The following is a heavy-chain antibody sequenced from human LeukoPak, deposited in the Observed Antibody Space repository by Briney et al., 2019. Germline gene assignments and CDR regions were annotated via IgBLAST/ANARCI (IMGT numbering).Heavy chain of an antibody. J-gene: IGHJ3*02. CDR2: ISSSSSYI. CDR1: GFTFSSYS. Sequence: GGSLRLSCAASGFTFSSYSMNWVRQAPGKGLEWVSSISSSSSYIDYADSVKGRFSISRDNSKNTLYLQMNSLRAEDTAVYYCAKETVVVVAATPDAFDIWGQGTMVTVSS. V-gene: IGHV3-21*04. CDR3: AKETVVVVAATPDAFDI. D-gene: IGHD2-15*01.